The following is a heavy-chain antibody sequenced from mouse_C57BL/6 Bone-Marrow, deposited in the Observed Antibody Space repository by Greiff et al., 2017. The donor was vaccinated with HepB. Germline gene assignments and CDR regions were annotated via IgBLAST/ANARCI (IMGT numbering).Heavy chain of an antibody. CDR1: GYTFTDHT. V-gene: IGHV1-78*01. CDR2: IYPRDGST. J-gene: IGHJ3*01. Sequence: VQLVESDAELVKPGASVKISCKVSGYTFTDHTIHWMKQRPEQGLEWIGYIYPRDGSTKYNEKFKGKATLTADKSSSTAYMQLNSLTSEDSAVYYCARYYYGSSYAWFAYWGQGTLVTVSA. CDR3: ARYYYGSSYAWFAY. D-gene: IGHD1-1*01.